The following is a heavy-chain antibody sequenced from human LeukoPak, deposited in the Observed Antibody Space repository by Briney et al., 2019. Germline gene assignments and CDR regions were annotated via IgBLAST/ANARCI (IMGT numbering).Heavy chain of an antibody. J-gene: IGHJ4*02. D-gene: IGHD5-24*01. Sequence: GGSLRLSCAASGLTFSSHWMTWVRQAPGKGLEWVANIKQDGSKKSYVDSVKGRFTISRDNAKNSLYLQMNSLRAEDTAIYYCTRVGYIDEGIDYWGQGTLVTVSS. CDR2: IKQDGSKK. CDR3: TRVGYIDEGIDY. CDR1: GLTFSSHW. V-gene: IGHV3-7*04.